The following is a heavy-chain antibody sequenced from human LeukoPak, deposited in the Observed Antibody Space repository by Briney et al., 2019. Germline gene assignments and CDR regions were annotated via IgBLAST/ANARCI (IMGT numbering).Heavy chain of an antibody. J-gene: IGHJ5*02. Sequence: PGESLKISCKGSGYSFTSYWIGWVRQMPGKGLEWMGIIYPGDSDTRYSPSFQGQVTISADKSISTAYLQWSSLKASDTAMYYCARQFYGSTSPNRFDPWGQGTLVTHSP. D-gene: IGHD2-2*01. CDR3: ARQFYGSTSPNRFDP. CDR2: IYPGDSDT. V-gene: IGHV5-51*01. CDR1: GYSFTSYW.